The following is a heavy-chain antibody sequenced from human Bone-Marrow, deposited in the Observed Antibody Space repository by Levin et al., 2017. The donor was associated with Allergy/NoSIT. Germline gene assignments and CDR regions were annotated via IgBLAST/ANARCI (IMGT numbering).Heavy chain of an antibody. D-gene: IGHD2-15*01. J-gene: IGHJ4*02. CDR3: AKLFGYCSGGGCFQPPFDY. V-gene: IGHV3-23*01. CDR1: GFTFSNYA. Sequence: PGGSLRLSCAASGFTFSNYAMSWVRQAPGKGLEWVSAISGTGGSTFYADSVRGRFTISRDNSKNTLSLQMNSLRAEDTAVYYCAKLFGYCSGGGCFQPPFDYWGQGTLVTVSS. CDR2: ISGTGGST.